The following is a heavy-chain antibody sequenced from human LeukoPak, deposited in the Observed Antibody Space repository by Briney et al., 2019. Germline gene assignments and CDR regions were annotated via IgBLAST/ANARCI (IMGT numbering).Heavy chain of an antibody. D-gene: IGHD6-19*01. J-gene: IGHJ4*02. CDR3: ARDQGVAGYVFGY. V-gene: IGHV3-48*04. Sequence: GGSLRLSCAASGFTFSSYWMSWVRQAPGKGLEWVSYISSGSSTIYYADSVKGRFTISRDNAKNSLYLQMNSLRAEDTAVYYCARDQGVAGYVFGYWGQGTLVTVSS. CDR2: ISSGSSTI. CDR1: GFTFSSYW.